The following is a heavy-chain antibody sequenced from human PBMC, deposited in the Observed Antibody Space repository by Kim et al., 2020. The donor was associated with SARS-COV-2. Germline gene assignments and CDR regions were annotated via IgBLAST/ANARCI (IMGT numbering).Heavy chain of an antibody. CDR2: INPSGGST. V-gene: IGHV1-46*01. CDR1: GYTFTSYY. J-gene: IGHJ3*02. CDR3: AARACGGSCYDVGLNAFDI. D-gene: IGHD2-15*01. Sequence: ASVKVSCKASGYTFTSYYMHWVRQAPGQGLEWMGIINPSGGSTSYAQKFQGRVTMTRDTSTSTVYMELSSLRSEDTAVYYCAARACGGSCYDVGLNAFDIWGQGTMVTVSS.